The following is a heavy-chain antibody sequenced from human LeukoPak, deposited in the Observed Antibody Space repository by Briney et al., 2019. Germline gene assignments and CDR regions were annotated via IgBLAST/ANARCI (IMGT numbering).Heavy chain of an antibody. J-gene: IGHJ4*02. CDR1: GFTFSSYA. CDR2: ISYDGSNK. D-gene: IGHD6-19*01. V-gene: IGHV3-30-3*01. CDR3: AKDPPGWGSAY. Sequence: GGSLRLSCAASGFTFSSYAMHWVRQAPGKGLEWVAVISYDGSNKYYADSVKGRFTISRDNSKNTLYLQMNSLRAEDTAVYYCAKDPPGWGSAYWGQGTLVTVSS.